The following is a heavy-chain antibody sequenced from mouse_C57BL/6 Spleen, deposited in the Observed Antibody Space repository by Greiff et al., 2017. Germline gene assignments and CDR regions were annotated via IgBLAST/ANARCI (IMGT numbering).Heavy chain of an antibody. CDR3: NAYYSNNYYAMDY. Sequence: EVQGVESGGGLVQPKGSLKLSCAASGFSFNTYAMNWVRQAPGKGLEWVARIRSKSNNYATYYADSVKDRFTISRDDSESMLYLQMNNLKTEDTAMYYCNAYYSNNYYAMDYWGQGTSVTVSS. CDR1: GFSFNTYA. D-gene: IGHD2-5*01. J-gene: IGHJ4*01. V-gene: IGHV10-1*01. CDR2: IRSKSNNYAT.